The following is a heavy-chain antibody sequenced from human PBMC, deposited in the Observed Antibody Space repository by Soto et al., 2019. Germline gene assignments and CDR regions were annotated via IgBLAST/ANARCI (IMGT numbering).Heavy chain of an antibody. V-gene: IGHV1-18*01. CDR1: GYTFTSYG. J-gene: IGHJ6*03. CDR3: ASTSIAAAGPRYYYYMDV. Sequence: ASVKVSCKASGYTFTSYGISWVRQAPGQGLEWMGWISAYNGNTNYAQKLQGRVTMTTDTSTSTAYMELRSLTSDDTAVYYCASTSIAAAGPRYYYYMDVWGKGTTVTVSS. D-gene: IGHD6-13*01. CDR2: ISAYNGNT.